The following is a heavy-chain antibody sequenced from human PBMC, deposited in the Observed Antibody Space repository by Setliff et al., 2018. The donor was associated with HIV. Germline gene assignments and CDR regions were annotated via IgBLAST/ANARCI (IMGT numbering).Heavy chain of an antibody. V-gene: IGHV1-2*05. J-gene: IGHJ3*02. CDR2: INPDSGGA. CDR1: GGTLTNHV. D-gene: IGHD3-10*01. CDR3: ARSKIEYGSDSFDI. Sequence: GASVKVSCKTSGGTLTNHVITWVRQAPGQGLEWMGRINPDSGGAEYAQKFQGRVTMTRDTSITTVYMELSSLRSDDTVVYYCARSKIEYGSDSFDIWGQGTMVTVSS.